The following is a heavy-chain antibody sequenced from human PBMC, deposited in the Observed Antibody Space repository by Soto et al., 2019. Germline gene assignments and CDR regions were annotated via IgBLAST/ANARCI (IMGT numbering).Heavy chain of an antibody. CDR1: GYTFTSYG. CDR3: ARDARRIAVAGRFDY. Sequence: ASVKVSCKASGYTFTSYGISWVRQAPGQGLEWMGWISAYNGNTNYAQKLQGRVTMTTDTSTSTAYMELRSLRSDDTAMYYCARDARRIAVAGRFDYWGQGTLVTVSS. D-gene: IGHD6-19*01. V-gene: IGHV1-18*04. CDR2: ISAYNGNT. J-gene: IGHJ4*02.